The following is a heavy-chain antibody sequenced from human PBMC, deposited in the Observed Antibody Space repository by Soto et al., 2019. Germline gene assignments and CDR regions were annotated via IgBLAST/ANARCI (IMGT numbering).Heavy chain of an antibody. J-gene: IGHJ4*02. CDR1: GGSFTGYY. CDR2: INHSGST. CDR3: ARGWGAVADY. D-gene: IGHD6-19*01. V-gene: IGHV4-34*01. Sequence: QVQLQQWGAGLLKPSETLSLTCAVYGGSFTGYYWSWIRQPPGKGLEWIGEINHSGSTNYNPSLKTRVTISVDTSENQFSLTLSSVTAADPAVYYCARGWGAVADYWGQGTLVTVSS.